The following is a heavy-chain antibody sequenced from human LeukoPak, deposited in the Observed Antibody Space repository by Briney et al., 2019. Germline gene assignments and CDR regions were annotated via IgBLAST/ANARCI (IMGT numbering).Heavy chain of an antibody. CDR2: TRNKTKSYTT. CDR3: ARVVVLLGRNVLDV. V-gene: IGHV3-72*01. J-gene: IGHJ6*02. D-gene: IGHD2-2*01. Sequence: GGSLRLSCAASGFTFSDLYMDWVRQAPGKGLEWVGRTRNKTKSYTTEYAASVKDRFSISRDDSKNSLYLQMNSLKTEDTAVYYCARVVVLLGRNVLDVWGQGTTVTVSS. CDR1: GFTFSDLY.